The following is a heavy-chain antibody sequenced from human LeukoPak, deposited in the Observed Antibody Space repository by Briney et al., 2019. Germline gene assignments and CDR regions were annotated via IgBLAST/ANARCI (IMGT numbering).Heavy chain of an antibody. CDR3: ARAPPGDYDFWSGYGLDV. CDR1: GGSFSGYY. Sequence: PSETLSLTCAVYGGSFSGYYWSWIRQPPGKGLEWIGEINHSGSTNYNPSLKSRVTISVDTSKNQFSLKLSSVTAADTAVYYCARAPPGDYDFWSGYGLDVWGKGTTVTVSS. CDR2: INHSGST. J-gene: IGHJ6*04. V-gene: IGHV4-34*01. D-gene: IGHD3-3*01.